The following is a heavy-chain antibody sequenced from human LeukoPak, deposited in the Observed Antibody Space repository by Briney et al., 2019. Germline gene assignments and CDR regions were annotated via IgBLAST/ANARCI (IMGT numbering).Heavy chain of an antibody. CDR2: INHSGSS. V-gene: IGHV4-34*01. D-gene: IGHD3-22*01. J-gene: IGHJ4*02. CDR3: ARGLAPTGGYYAGGYYYFDS. CDR1: GGSFSGYY. Sequence: SETLSLTCGVYGGSFSGYYWTWIRQTPGKGLEWIGHINHSGSSNYNPSLKSRLTTFVDTSNQFSLNLNSVTAADTAVYYCARGLAPTGGYYAGGYYYFDSWGQGTLVTVSS.